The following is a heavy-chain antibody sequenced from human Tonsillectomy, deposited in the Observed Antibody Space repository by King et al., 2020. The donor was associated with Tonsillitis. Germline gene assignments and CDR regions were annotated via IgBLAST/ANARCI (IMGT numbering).Heavy chain of an antibody. Sequence: QLQESGSGLVKPSQTLSLTCAVSGGSISSGGYSWRWIRQPPGKGLEWIGYIYHSGRTYYNPSLKSRVIISVDRSKHQFSLKLSSVTAADTAVYYCARGVLVLVYYSSTLCYDAFDIWGQGTMVTVSS. J-gene: IGHJ3*02. D-gene: IGHD2-2*01. CDR1: GGSISSGGYS. V-gene: IGHV4-30-2*01. CDR2: IYHSGRT. CDR3: ARGVLVLVYYSSTLCYDAFDI.